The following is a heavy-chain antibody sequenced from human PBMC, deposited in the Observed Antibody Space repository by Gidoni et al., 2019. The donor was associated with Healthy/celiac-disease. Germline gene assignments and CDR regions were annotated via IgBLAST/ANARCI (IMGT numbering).Heavy chain of an antibody. Sequence: QVQLVSSGGGVVQPGRSLRLSCAAPGFTFSSYGMHWVRQAPGKGLEGGAVIWYDGSNKYYADSVKGRFTISRDNSKNTLYLQMNSLRAEDTAVYYCARDRSGSLDPWGQGTLVTVSS. D-gene: IGHD1-26*01. CDR1: GFTFSSYG. CDR3: ARDRSGSLDP. J-gene: IGHJ5*02. CDR2: IWYDGSNK. V-gene: IGHV3-33*01.